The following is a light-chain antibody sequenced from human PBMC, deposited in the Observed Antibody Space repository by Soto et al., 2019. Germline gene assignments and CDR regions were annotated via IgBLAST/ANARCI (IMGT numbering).Light chain of an antibody. J-gene: IGKJ4*01. CDR1: QSVSSY. Sequence: EIVLTQSPATLSLFPGERATLSCRASQSVSSYVAGYQQKPGQAPRLLMSAAFNRATGIPARFSGSGSGTDFTLTISSLEPEDFAVYYCQHRSHFGGGTKVEIK. V-gene: IGKV3-11*01. CDR2: AAF. CDR3: QHRSH.